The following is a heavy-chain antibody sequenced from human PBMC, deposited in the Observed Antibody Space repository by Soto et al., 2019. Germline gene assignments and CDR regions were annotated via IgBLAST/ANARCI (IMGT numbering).Heavy chain of an antibody. J-gene: IGHJ4*02. V-gene: IGHV4-4*02. CDR3: ASIYCSTGSCSYC. D-gene: IGHD2-15*01. CDR1: SGSIRSTNW. CDR2: IYHSGTT. Sequence: PSETLSLTCTVSSGSIRSTNWWSWVRQPPGKGLEWIGEIYHSGTTNYNPSLQSRVTISVDRSKNQFSLNLRTVTAADTAVYYCASIYCSTGSCSYCWGQGTLVTVSS.